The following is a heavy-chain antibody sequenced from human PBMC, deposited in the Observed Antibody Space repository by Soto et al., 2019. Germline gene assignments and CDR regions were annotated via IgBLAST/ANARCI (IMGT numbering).Heavy chain of an antibody. CDR2: IYYSGST. Sequence: SETLSLTCTVPGGSIISGGYYWSWIRQHPGKGLEWIGYIYYSGSTYYNPSLKSRVTISVDTSKNQFSLKLSSVTAADTAVYYCAREPMVRGVLYGMDVWGQGTTVTVSS. D-gene: IGHD3-10*01. CDR1: GGSIISGGYY. J-gene: IGHJ6*02. CDR3: AREPMVRGVLYGMDV. V-gene: IGHV4-31*03.